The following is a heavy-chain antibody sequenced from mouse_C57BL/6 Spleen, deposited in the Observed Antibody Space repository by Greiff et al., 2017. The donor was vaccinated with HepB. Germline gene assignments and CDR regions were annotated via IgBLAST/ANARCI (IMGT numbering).Heavy chain of an antibody. J-gene: IGHJ1*03. V-gene: IGHV1-75*01. CDR2: IFPGSGST. CDR1: GYTFTDYY. Sequence: QVQLQQYGPELVKPGASVKISCKASGYTFTDYYINWVKQRPGQGLEWIGWIFPGSGSTYYNEKFKGKATLTVDKSSSTAYMLLSSLTSEDSAVYFCARGGYYGSRHWYFDVWGTGTTVTVSS. D-gene: IGHD1-1*01. CDR3: ARGGYYGSRHWYFDV.